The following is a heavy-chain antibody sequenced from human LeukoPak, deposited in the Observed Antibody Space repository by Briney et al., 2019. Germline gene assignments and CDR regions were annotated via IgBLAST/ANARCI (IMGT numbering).Heavy chain of an antibody. CDR2: IYYSGST. V-gene: IGHV4-59*01. CDR1: GGSISSYY. Sequence: KPSETLSLTCTVPGGSISSYYWSWIRQPPGKGLEWIGYIYYSGSTNYNPSLKSRVTISVDTSKNQFSLKLSSVTAADTAVYYCARGGVGHWFDPWGQGTLVTVSS. CDR3: ARGGVGHWFDP. J-gene: IGHJ5*02. D-gene: IGHD3-10*01.